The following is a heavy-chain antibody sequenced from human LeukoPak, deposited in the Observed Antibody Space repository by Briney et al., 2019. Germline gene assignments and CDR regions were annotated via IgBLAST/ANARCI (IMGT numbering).Heavy chain of an antibody. D-gene: IGHD3-3*01. CDR3: ARQFTIFGPYYFDY. CDR2: IYYSGST. Sequence: SETLSLTCTVSGGSISSSSYYWGWIRQPPGKGLEWIGSIYYSGSTYYNPSPKSRVTISVDTSKNQFSLKLSSVTAADTAVYYCARQFTIFGPYYFDYWGQGTLVTVSS. CDR1: GGSISSSSYY. V-gene: IGHV4-39*01. J-gene: IGHJ4*02.